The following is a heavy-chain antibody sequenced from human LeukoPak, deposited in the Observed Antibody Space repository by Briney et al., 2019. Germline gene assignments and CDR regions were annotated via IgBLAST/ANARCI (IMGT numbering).Heavy chain of an antibody. J-gene: IGHJ5*02. CDR3: ARDSSSWPNWFDP. Sequence: PGGSLRLSCAASGFTFSSYSMNWVRQAPGKGLEWVSSISSSSSYIYYADSVKGRSTISRDNAKNSLYLQMNSLRAEDTAVYYCARDSSSWPNWFDPWGQGTLVTVSS. CDR1: GFTFSSYS. D-gene: IGHD6-13*01. CDR2: ISSSSSYI. V-gene: IGHV3-21*01.